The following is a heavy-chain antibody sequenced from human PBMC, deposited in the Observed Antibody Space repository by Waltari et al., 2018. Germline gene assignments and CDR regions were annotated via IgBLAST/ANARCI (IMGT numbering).Heavy chain of an antibody. Sequence: QVQLVQSGAEVKKPGSSVKVSCKASGGTFSSYAISWVRQAPGQGLEWMGGMTPTFGKANYARKFQGRVTITADESTSTAYRELSSLRSEDTAVYYCARGPRAGEGGADYWGQGTLVTVSS. CDR1: GGTFSSYA. CDR3: ARGPRAGEGGADY. CDR2: MTPTFGKA. J-gene: IGHJ4*02. D-gene: IGHD6-19*01. V-gene: IGHV1-69*01.